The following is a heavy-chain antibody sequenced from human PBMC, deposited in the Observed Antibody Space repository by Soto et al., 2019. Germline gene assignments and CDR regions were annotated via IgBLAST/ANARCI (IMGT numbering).Heavy chain of an antibody. CDR3: ARDLISGYYYFYFDY. V-gene: IGHV3-30*03. CDR1: GFTFSSYG. CDR2: ISYDGSNK. J-gene: IGHJ4*02. Sequence: GGSLRLSCAASGFTFSSYGMHWVSQAPGKGLEWVAVISYDGSNKYYADSVKGRFTISRDNSKNTLYLQMNSLRAEDTAVYYCARDLISGYYYFYFDYWGQGTLVTVSS. D-gene: IGHD3-22*01.